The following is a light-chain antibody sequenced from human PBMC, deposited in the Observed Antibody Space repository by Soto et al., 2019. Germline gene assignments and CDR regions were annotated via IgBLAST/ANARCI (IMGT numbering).Light chain of an antibody. CDR3: QQYATSPLT. V-gene: IGKV3-15*01. CDR1: QSVSSN. Sequence: EIVMTQSPATLSVSPGERATLSCRASQSVSSNLAWYQQKPGQAPRLLIYGASTRATGIPARFSASGSGTGFTLTISRLEPEDVAVYYCQQYATSPLTFGHGTKVDIK. CDR2: GAS. J-gene: IGKJ1*01.